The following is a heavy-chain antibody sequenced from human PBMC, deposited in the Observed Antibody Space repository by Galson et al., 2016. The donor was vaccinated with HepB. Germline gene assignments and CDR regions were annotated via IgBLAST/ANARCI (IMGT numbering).Heavy chain of an antibody. CDR1: GFTFSAYA. CDR3: ARDARPTASWHYFDY. Sequence: SLRLSCAASGFTFSAYAMHWVRQAPGKGLEWLAVMSYDGNIKQYADSVKGRFTISRHNSKKTMYLQMNSPRGDDTAVYYCARDARPTASWHYFDYWGQGTLVTVSS. V-gene: IGHV3-30-3*01. CDR2: MSYDGNIK. J-gene: IGHJ4*02. D-gene: IGHD2-2*01.